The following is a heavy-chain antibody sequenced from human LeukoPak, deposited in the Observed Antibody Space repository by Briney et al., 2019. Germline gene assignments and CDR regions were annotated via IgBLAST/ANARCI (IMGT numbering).Heavy chain of an antibody. CDR1: GFTFSNYA. Sequence: GGSLRLSCAASGFTFSNYAMNWVRQAPGKGLEWVSKIGGSGDSIYYADSVKGRFTISRDNSKNMLYLQMKSLRVDDTAIYYCATRAGVAVGGTVADYWGQGTLVTVSS. V-gene: IGHV3-23*01. D-gene: IGHD6-19*01. CDR2: IGGSGDSI. CDR3: ATRAGVAVGGTVADY. J-gene: IGHJ4*02.